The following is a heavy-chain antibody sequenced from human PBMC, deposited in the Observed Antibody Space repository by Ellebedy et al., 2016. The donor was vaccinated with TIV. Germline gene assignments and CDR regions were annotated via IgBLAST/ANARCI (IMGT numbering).Heavy chain of an antibody. J-gene: IGHJ4*02. CDR1: GGSISSYY. CDR3: ARSSGWDRFDY. Sequence: MPGGSLRLSCTVSGGSISSYYWSWIRQPPGKGLEWIGYIYYSGSTNYNPSLKSRVTIAVDTSKKQISLKLRSVTAADTAVYYCARSSGWDRFDYWGQGTLVTVSS. V-gene: IGHV4-59*01. D-gene: IGHD6-19*01. CDR2: IYYSGST.